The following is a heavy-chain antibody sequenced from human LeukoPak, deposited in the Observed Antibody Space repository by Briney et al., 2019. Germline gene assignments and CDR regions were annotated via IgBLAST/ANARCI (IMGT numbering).Heavy chain of an antibody. J-gene: IGHJ6*04. V-gene: IGHV1-69*06. CDR1: GGTFSNYA. D-gene: IGHD3-9*01. CDR2: IIPIFGTA. Sequence: ASVTVSCKASGGTFSNYAISWVRQAPGQGLEWMGGIIPIFGTANYAQKFQGRVTITADKSTSTAYMELSSLRSEDTAVYYCAKVHYDILTGPPFYYYGMDVWGKGTTVTVSS. CDR3: AKVHYDILTGPPFYYYGMDV.